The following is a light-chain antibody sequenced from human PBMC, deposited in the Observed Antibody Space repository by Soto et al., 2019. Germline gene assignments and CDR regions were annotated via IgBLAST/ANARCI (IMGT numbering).Light chain of an antibody. CDR3: QSYNDWPLA. CDR1: QSLFDF. J-gene: IGKJ2*01. CDR2: GVS. Sequence: DIVLTQSPATLSVSPGDTVTLSCRASQSLFDFLAWYQQKPGQAPSLLMYGVSTRATGIPARFSGGGSATDFPIIISSLPAEDAVFCCCQSYNDWPLASGLGTRLEI. V-gene: IGKV3-15*01.